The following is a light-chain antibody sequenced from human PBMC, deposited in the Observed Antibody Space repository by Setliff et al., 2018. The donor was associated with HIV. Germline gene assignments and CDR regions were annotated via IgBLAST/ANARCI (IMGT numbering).Light chain of an antibody. Sequence: QSVLTQPPSESGAPGQRVTISCTGSSSNIGAGYDVHWYQQFPGTAPKLLIYAYSNRPSGVPDRISGSKSGNTASLTISGLQPEDEADYYCCSYEITHRFVFGTGTKVTVL. V-gene: IGLV1-40*01. CDR1: SSNIGAGYD. CDR3: CSYEITHRFV. CDR2: AYS. J-gene: IGLJ1*01.